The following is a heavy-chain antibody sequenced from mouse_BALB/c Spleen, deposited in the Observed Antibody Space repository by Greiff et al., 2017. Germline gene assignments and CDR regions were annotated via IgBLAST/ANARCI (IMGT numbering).Heavy chain of an antibody. CDR1: GYTFTSYW. V-gene: IGHV1-69*02. CDR3: TRSDYRYEEAMDY. D-gene: IGHD2-14*01. CDR2: IYPSDSYT. J-gene: IGHJ4*01. Sequence: QVQLQQPGAELVRPGASVKLSCKASGYTFTSYWINWVKQRPGQGLEWIGNIYPSDSYTNYNQKFKDKATLTVDKSSSTAYMQLSSPTSEDSAVYYCTRSDYRYEEAMDYWGQGTSVTVSS.